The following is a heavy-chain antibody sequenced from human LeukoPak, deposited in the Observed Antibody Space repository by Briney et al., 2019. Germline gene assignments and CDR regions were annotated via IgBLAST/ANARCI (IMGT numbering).Heavy chain of an antibody. CDR1: GGSFSGYY. Sequence: PSETLSLTCAVYGGSFSGYYWSLIRQPPGKGLEWIGEINHSGSTNYNPSLKSRVTISVDTSKNQFSLKLSSVTAADTAVYYCARDRVTAYYYYGMDVWGQGTTVTVSS. J-gene: IGHJ6*02. CDR2: INHSGST. V-gene: IGHV4-34*01. CDR3: ARDRVTAYYYYGMDV. D-gene: IGHD4-11*01.